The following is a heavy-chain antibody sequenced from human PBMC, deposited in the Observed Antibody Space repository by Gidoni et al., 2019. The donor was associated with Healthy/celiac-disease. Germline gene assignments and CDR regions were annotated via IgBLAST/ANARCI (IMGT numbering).Heavy chain of an antibody. D-gene: IGHD6-19*01. CDR1: GFPVSRNY. CDR3: ARVSSGTGPFLYYFDY. J-gene: IGHJ4*02. Sequence: EVQLVESGGGLIQPGGSLRLSCAASGFPVSRNYISWVRQAPGKGLEWVSVIYSGGSTYYADSVKGRFTISRDNSKNTLYLQMNSLRAEDTAVYYCARVSSGTGPFLYYFDYWGQGTLVTVSS. V-gene: IGHV3-53*01. CDR2: IYSGGST.